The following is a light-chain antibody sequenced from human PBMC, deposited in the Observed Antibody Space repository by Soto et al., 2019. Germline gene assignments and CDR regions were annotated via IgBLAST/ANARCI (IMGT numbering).Light chain of an antibody. CDR2: DAS. CDR3: QQYGSSPIS. Sequence: EIGLPQSPATMSLSPGERATLACGASESVSSSYVPWNQLKGGLAPRLLIHDASTRASGIPDRCSGSKSGTDFTVTIRGLEPEDAAVYDGQQYGSSPISFGQGTRLE. V-gene: IGKV3D-20*01. J-gene: IGKJ5*01. CDR1: ESVSSSY.